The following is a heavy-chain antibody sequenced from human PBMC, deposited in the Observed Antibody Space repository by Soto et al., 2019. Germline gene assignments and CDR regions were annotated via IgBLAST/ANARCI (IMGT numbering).Heavy chain of an antibody. CDR1: GYTFTSYY. D-gene: IGHD6-13*01. V-gene: IGHV1-46*03. Sequence: ASVKVSCKASGYTFTSYYMHWVRQAPGQGLEWMGIINPSGGSTSYAQKFQGRVTMTRDTSTSTVYMELSSLRSEDTAVYYCARGHGITPGIAAAGPEYYYYYYMDVWGKGTTVTVSS. CDR2: INPSGGST. CDR3: ARGHGITPGIAAAGPEYYYYYYMDV. J-gene: IGHJ6*03.